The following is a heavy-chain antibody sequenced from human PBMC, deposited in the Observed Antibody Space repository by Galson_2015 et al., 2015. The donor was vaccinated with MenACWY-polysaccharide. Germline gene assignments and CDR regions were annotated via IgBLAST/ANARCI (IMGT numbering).Heavy chain of an antibody. Sequence: SLRLSCAASGFTFSSYGMHWVRQAPGKGLEWVAVIWYDGSNKYYADSVKGRFTISRDNSKNTRNLQMNSLRAEDTAVYYCARDLFVGVTTLPPWGQGTLVTVSS. V-gene: IGHV3-33*01. CDR3: ARDLFVGVTTLPP. CDR1: GFTFSSYG. D-gene: IGHD4-17*01. CDR2: IWYDGSNK. J-gene: IGHJ5*02.